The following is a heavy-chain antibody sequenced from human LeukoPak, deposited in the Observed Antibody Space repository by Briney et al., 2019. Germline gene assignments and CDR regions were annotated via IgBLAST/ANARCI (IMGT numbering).Heavy chain of an antibody. V-gene: IGHV4-61*02. D-gene: IGHD3-3*01. CDR3: ARDSGPFLEWLSHDVRYYFDY. Sequence: PSQTLSLTCTVSGGSISSGSYYWSWIRQPPGKGLEWIGRIYTSGSTNYNPSLKSRVTISVDTSKNQFSLKLSSVTAADTAVYYCARDSGPFLEWLSHDVRYYFDYWGQGTLVTVSS. CDR2: IYTSGST. J-gene: IGHJ4*02. CDR1: GGSISSGSYY.